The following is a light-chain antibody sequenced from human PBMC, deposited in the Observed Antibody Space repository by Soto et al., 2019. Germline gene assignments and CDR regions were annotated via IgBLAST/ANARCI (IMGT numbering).Light chain of an antibody. CDR3: QQSYSTTWT. Sequence: DIQMTQSPSSLSSSVGDIFTITCRASQGISTYLNWYQQKPGKAPKLLIYAASSLQSGVPSRFSGSGSETDFTLTISSLQPEDFATYSCQQSYSTTWTFGQGTKVDIK. J-gene: IGKJ1*01. V-gene: IGKV1-39*01. CDR1: QGISTY. CDR2: AAS.